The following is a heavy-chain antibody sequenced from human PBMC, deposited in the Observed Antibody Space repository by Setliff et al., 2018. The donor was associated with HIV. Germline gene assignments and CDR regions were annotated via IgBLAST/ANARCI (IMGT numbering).Heavy chain of an antibody. V-gene: IGHV1-46*01. D-gene: IGHD3-10*01. CDR3: ARSLGDPPYYYGSGSYDNSGY. Sequence: GASVKVSCKASGYTFTSYYMHWVRQAPGQGLEWMGIINPSGGSTSYAQKFQGRVTMTRDTSTSTVYMELSSLRSEDTAVYYCARSLGDPPYYYGSGSYDNSGYWGQGTPVTV. J-gene: IGHJ4*02. CDR1: GYTFTSYY. CDR2: INPSGGST.